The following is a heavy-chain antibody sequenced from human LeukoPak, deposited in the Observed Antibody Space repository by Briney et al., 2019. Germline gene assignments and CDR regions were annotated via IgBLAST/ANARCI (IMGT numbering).Heavy chain of an antibody. CDR2: IWYDGSNK. CDR3: AKSAQYYYYYYMDV. Sequence: PGRXXRLSCAASGFTFSSYGMHWVRQAPGKGLEWVAVIWYDGSNKYYADSVKGRFTISRDNSKNTLYLQMNSPRAEDTAVYYCAKSAQYYYYYYMDVWGKGTTVTVSS. V-gene: IGHV3-33*06. J-gene: IGHJ6*03. CDR1: GFTFSSYG.